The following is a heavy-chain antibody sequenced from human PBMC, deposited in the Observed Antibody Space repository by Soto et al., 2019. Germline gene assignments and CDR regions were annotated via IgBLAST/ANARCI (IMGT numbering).Heavy chain of an antibody. CDR3: ARGCYCSGGSCYFGAFDI. V-gene: IGHV1-8*01. CDR2: MNPNSGNT. Sequence: QVQLVQSGAEVKKPGASVKVSCKASGYTFTSYDINWVRQATGQGLEWMGWMNPNSGNTGYAQKFQGRVTMTRNTSISTAYMELSSLRSEDTAVYYCARGCYCSGGSCYFGAFDIWGQGTMVTVSS. J-gene: IGHJ3*02. CDR1: GYTFTSYD. D-gene: IGHD2-15*01.